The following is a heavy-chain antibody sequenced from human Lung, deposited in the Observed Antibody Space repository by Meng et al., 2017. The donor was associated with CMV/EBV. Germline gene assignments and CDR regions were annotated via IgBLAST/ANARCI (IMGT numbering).Heavy chain of an antibody. CDR2: INKDDTDK. CDR1: GFSISRFW. V-gene: IGHV3-7*01. CDR3: ARDSNSHDGSVYFDTFDI. D-gene: IGHD3-22*01. Sequence: GGSLRLXCAASGFSISRFWMTWVRQAPGKGLEWVANINKDDTDKNYVDSVKGRLTISRDNAKNSLYLQMNSLRAEDTAIYYCARDSNSHDGSVYFDTFDIWGQGPMVPFSS. J-gene: IGHJ3*02.